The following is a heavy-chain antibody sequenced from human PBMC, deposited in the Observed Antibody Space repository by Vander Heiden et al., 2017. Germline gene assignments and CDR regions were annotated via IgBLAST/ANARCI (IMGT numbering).Heavy chain of an antibody. D-gene: IGHD1-26*01. CDR3: ARGFKWGGGLAPDY. J-gene: IGHJ4*02. CDR2: TNPNSGGT. CDR1: GHTFTGYH. Sequence: QVQLVQSGPEVKKPWASVKVYCTASGHTFTGYHMHWVRRPPGQGLEWMGWTNPNSGGTNNAQKFQGRVTMTRDTSISTAYMELSRLRSDDTAVYYCARGFKWGGGLAPDYWGQGTLVTVSS. V-gene: IGHV1-2*02.